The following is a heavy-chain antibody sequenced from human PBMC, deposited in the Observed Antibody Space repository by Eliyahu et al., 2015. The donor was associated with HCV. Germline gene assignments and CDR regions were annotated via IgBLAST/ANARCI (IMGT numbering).Heavy chain of an antibody. D-gene: IGHD3-3*01. J-gene: IGHJ6*02. CDR3: ARDLNVRLVVNDFWSGYPPFRVREPYGMDV. CDR2: ISYDGSNK. V-gene: IGHV3-30-3*01. CDR1: GFTFSXXA. Sequence: QVQLVESGGGVVQPGRSLRLSCAAXGFTFSXXAXHWVRXAPGXGPGWVAVISYDGSNKYYADSVKGRFTISRDNSKNTLYLQMNSLRAEDTAVYYCARDLNVRLVVNDFWSGYPPFRVREPYGMDVWGQGTTVTVSS.